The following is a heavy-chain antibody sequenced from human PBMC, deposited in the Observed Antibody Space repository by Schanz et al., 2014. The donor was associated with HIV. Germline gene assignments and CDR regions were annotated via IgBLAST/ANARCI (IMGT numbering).Heavy chain of an antibody. Sequence: EVQLVESGGGLVQPGGSLRLSCAASGFTFSSHWMHWVRQAPGKGLVWVSRINSNEGTTDYADSVKGRFTISRDNAANSLFLQMNSLGVEDTAVYFCARDGARTSHWGFWGQGTLVTVSS. CDR2: INSNEGTT. V-gene: IGHV3-74*01. CDR3: ARDGARTSHWGF. J-gene: IGHJ4*02. CDR1: GFTFSSHW. D-gene: IGHD2-2*01.